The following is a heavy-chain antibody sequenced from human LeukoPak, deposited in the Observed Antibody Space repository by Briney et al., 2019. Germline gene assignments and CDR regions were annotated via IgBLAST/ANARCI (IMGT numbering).Heavy chain of an antibody. D-gene: IGHD1-14*01. CDR1: GGSITSGTHY. Sequence: PSETLSLTCTVAGGSITSGTHYWSWIRQPAGKGLEWIGRINTSGITKYNPSLESRVTVSLDTSKNQFSLRLSSVTAADTAVYYCARGEELYNAGFHTSWFDTWGQGTLVTVSS. J-gene: IGHJ5*02. V-gene: IGHV4-61*02. CDR3: ARGEELYNAGFHTSWFDT. CDR2: INTSGIT.